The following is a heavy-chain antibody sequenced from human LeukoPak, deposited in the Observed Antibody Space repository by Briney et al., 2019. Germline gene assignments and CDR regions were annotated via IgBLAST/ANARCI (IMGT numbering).Heavy chain of an antibody. Sequence: PGGSLRLSCAASGFTFSSYAMHWVRQAPGKGLEWVAVISYDGSNKYYADSVKGRFTISRDNSKNTLYLQMNSLRAEDTAVYYCASGYYYGSGSAVWTEGWFDPWGQGTLVTVSS. CDR3: ASGYYYGSGSAVWTEGWFDP. J-gene: IGHJ5*02. V-gene: IGHV3-30*04. D-gene: IGHD3-10*01. CDR1: GFTFSSYA. CDR2: ISYDGSNK.